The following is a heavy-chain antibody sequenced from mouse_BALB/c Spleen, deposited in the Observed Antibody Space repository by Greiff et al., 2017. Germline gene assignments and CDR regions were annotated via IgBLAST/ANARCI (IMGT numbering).Heavy chain of an antibody. CDR3: ATIYYDAMDY. J-gene: IGHJ4*01. CDR1: GFNIKDTY. CDR2: IDPANGNT. D-gene: IGHD2-4*01. Sequence: VQLQQSGAELVKPGASVKLSCTASGFNIKDTYMHWVKQRPEQGLEWIGRIDPANGNTKYDPKFQGKATITADTSSNTAYLQLSSLTSEDTAVYYCATIYYDAMDYWGQGTSVTVSS. V-gene: IGHV14-3*02.